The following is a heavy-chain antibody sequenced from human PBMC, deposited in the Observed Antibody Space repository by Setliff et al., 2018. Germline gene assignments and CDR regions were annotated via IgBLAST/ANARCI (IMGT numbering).Heavy chain of an antibody. J-gene: IGHJ4*02. CDR1: DDSISSRHYY. D-gene: IGHD3-16*01. CDR3: ARLPNYVWGSPVDY. CDR2: IYTSWST. Sequence: TLSLTCTVSDDSISSRHYYWSWIRQPAGKGLEWLGQIYTSWSTNYNPSLKGRATLSIDASKRQFSLKLTSVTAADTAVYYCARLPNYVWGSPVDYWGQGTLVTVSS. V-gene: IGHV4-61*09.